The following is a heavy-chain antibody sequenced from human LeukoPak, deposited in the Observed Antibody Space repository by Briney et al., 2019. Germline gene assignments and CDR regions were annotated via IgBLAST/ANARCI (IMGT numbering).Heavy chain of an antibody. D-gene: IGHD3-16*01. CDR1: GFTFNRHW. Sequence: PGGSLRLSCAASGFTFNRHWMSWVRQAPGKGLEWVATIKQDGSVKRFVDSAMGRFIISRDNVENSLSLQMDSLRVEDTAMYYCARLLGDSTIYDLWGQGTLVTVSS. CDR3: ARLLGDSTIYDL. J-gene: IGHJ5*02. V-gene: IGHV3-7*01. CDR2: IKQDGSVK.